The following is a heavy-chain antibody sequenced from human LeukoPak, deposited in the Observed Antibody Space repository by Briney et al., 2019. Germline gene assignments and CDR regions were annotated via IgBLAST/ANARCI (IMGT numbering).Heavy chain of an antibody. CDR1: GFPFSNGW. CDR3: TTGTAYSGLDH. J-gene: IGHJ4*02. V-gene: IGHV3-15*01. Sequence: KAGGSLRLSCVVSGFPFSNGWMSWVRQAPGKGLEWVGRIKSKKGGGTIDYAAPVKGRFPISRDDSKNTLYLQMNSLKTEDTAVYYCTTGTAYSGLDHWGQGTQVTVSS. CDR2: IKSKKGGGTI. D-gene: IGHD6-25*01.